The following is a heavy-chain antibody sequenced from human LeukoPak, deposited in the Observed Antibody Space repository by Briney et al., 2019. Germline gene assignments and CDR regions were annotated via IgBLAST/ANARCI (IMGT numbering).Heavy chain of an antibody. CDR3: ATVARADYYYYMDV. CDR1: GYTLTELS. V-gene: IGHV1-24*01. J-gene: IGHJ6*03. Sequence: ASVKVSCKVSGYTLTELSMHWVRQAPGKGREWMGGFDPEDGETIYAQKFQGRVTMTEDTSTDTAYMVLSSLRSEDTAVYYCATVARADYYYYMDVWGKGTTVTVSS. D-gene: IGHD6-19*01. CDR2: FDPEDGET.